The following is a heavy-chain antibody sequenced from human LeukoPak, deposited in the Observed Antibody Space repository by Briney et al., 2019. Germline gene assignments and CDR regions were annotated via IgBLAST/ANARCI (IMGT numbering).Heavy chain of an antibody. Sequence: GASVKVSCKASGYTFNNYDINWVRQAPGQGLEWMGWMNPNSGNTGYAQKFQGRFTLTRETFISTAYMHLSSLSSDDTAVYYCARAYYESSAYRHAVYFDYWGQGTLVTVSS. CDR1: GYTFNNYD. CDR2: MNPNSGNT. CDR3: ARAYYESSAYRHAVYFDY. V-gene: IGHV1-8*01. D-gene: IGHD3-22*01. J-gene: IGHJ4*02.